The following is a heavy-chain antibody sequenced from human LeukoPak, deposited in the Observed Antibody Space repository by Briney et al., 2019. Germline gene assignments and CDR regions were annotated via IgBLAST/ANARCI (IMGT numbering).Heavy chain of an antibody. CDR1: GFTFSSYG. V-gene: IGHV3-30*02. CDR3: AKDSTGVTTTGEIITPTDAFDV. CDR2: IRYDGSSK. J-gene: IGHJ3*01. D-gene: IGHD7-27*01. Sequence: PGGSLRLSCTASGFTFSSYGMHWVRQAPGKGLKWVAFIRYDGSSKFYGDSVKGRFTVSRDNSKNTLHLQMNSLSAEDMAVYYCAKDSTGVTTTGEIITPTDAFDVWGQGTMVTVSS.